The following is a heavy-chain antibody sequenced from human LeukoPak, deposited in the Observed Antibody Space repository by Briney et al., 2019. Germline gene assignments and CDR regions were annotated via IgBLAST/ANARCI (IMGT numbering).Heavy chain of an antibody. CDR3: AELGITMIGGV. D-gene: IGHD3-10*02. J-gene: IGHJ6*04. Sequence: GGSLRLSFAAAGFSFSDRYMSWIRQAPGKGMEWVAYISPNGDTIHYADSVKGRFSISRDNAKNSLYLQMNSLRAEDTAVYYCAELGITMIGGVWGKGTTVTISS. CDR1: GFSFSDRY. CDR2: ISPNGDTI. V-gene: IGHV3-11*04.